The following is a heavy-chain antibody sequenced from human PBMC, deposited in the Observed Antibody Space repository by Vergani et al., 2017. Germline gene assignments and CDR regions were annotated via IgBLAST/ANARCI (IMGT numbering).Heavy chain of an antibody. J-gene: IGHJ4*02. Sequence: QVQLQESGPGLVKPSETLSLTCTVSGDSVISTDYHWGWIRQPPGKGLEWIGSMDYSGSTSYNPSLESRISISFETPKNQFSLRLTSVTAAATAVYYWASKRGACRAAYCHSYDFWGPGTLVGVSS. CDR3: ASKRGACRAAYCHSYDF. CDR1: GDSVISTDYH. V-gene: IGHV4-39*01. CDR2: MDYSGST. D-gene: IGHD2-15*01.